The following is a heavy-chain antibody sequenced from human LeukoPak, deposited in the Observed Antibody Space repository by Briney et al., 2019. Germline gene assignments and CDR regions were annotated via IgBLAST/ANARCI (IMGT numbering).Heavy chain of an antibody. CDR1: GGFIRSSGYS. CDR3: VRGSSVTMVRGVIVTYGLDV. CDR2: IYHSGDT. Sequence: SQTLSLTCGVSGGFIRSSGYSWSWIRQSPGMGLEWIGNIYHSGDTYYNPSLKNRLTISVDRLKKKFSLRLTSVTAADTAVYYCVRGSSVTMVRGVIVTYGLDVWGQGTTVTVSS. J-gene: IGHJ6*02. V-gene: IGHV4-30-2*06. D-gene: IGHD3-10*01.